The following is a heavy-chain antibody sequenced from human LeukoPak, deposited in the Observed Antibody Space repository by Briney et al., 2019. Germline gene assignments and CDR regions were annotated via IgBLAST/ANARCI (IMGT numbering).Heavy chain of an antibody. V-gene: IGHV3-30*18. D-gene: IGHD3-16*01. J-gene: IGHJ4*02. CDR2: LSSDGTKT. CDR3: AKELMRGLYRPLDF. Sequence: PGGSLRLSCAASGFTFRDYSTHWVRQAPGKGLDWLATLSSDGTKTNYADSVKGRFTISRDISKNTLFLHMNSLRTEDTALYYCAKELMRGLYRPLDFWGQGTLVTVSS. CDR1: GFTFRDYS.